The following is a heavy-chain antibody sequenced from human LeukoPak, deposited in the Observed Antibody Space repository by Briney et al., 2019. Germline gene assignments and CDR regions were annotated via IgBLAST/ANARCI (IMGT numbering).Heavy chain of an antibody. J-gene: IGHJ5*01. Sequence: SGTLCLTCAVSGDSISINNWWSWVRQPPGKGLEWIGEIYHSGNTNYNPSLKSRVTISVDKSNNQFSLELSSVTAADTAVYYCAREKSTVTAGFDSWGQGTLVTVTS. CDR3: AREKSTVTAGFDS. CDR2: IYHSGNT. D-gene: IGHD4-11*01. CDR1: GDSISINNW. V-gene: IGHV4-4*02.